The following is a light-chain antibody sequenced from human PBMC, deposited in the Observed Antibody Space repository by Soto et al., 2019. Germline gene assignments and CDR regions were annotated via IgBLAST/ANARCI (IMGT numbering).Light chain of an antibody. CDR2: DAS. CDR3: QQCSISPLT. V-gene: IGKV3-20*01. J-gene: IGKJ4*01. CDR1: QSVPKDY. Sequence: DIVLTQSPGTLSLSPGERATLSCRASQSVPKDYLAWYQHKPGQAPRLLIHDASSRATGIPDRFSGSGSGTDFTLTISRLEPEDFAVYYCQQCSISPLTFGGGTKVEIK.